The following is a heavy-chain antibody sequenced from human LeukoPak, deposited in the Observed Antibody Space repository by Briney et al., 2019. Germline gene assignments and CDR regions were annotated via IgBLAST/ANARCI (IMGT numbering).Heavy chain of an antibody. CDR3: AREEIVVPAASGEY. CDR1: GYTFTGYY. D-gene: IGHD2-2*01. V-gene: IGHV1-2*02. Sequence: ASVKVSCKASGYTFTGYYMHWLRQAPGQGLEWMGWINANSGGTNYAQKFQGRVTMTRDTSISTAYMELSRLRSDDTAVYYCAREEIVVPAASGEYWGQGTPVTVSS. J-gene: IGHJ4*02. CDR2: INANSGGT.